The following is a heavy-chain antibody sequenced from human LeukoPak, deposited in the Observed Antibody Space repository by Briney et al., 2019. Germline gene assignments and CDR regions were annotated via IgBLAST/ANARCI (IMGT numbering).Heavy chain of an antibody. CDR2: ISSYNGNT. CDR1: GYTFSSYG. V-gene: IGHV1-18*01. CDR3: ARDSVDGSGTYYNDSPDY. Sequence: ASVNVSCKASGYTFSSYGISWVRQAPGQGLEWMGWISSYNGNTDYEQNLRGRIIMTTATSTSTAYMELRSVRSDDTDVYYCARDSVDGSGTYYNDSPDYWGQGTLVTVSS. J-gene: IGHJ4*02. D-gene: IGHD3-10*01.